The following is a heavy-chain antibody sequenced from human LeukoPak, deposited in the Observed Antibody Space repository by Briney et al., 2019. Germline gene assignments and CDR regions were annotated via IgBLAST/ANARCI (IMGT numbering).Heavy chain of an antibody. CDR2: ISTYDGNT. CDR3: AKMGASSGYSPIDY. CDR1: GYSFTSYG. D-gene: IGHD3-22*01. Sequence: ASVKVSCKASGYSFTSYGFSWVRQAPGQGLEWMGWISTYDGNTNYAQKVQGRVTMTTDSSTSTACMELRTLRSDDTAVYYCAKMGASSGYSPIDYWGQGTLVTVSS. V-gene: IGHV1-18*01. J-gene: IGHJ4*02.